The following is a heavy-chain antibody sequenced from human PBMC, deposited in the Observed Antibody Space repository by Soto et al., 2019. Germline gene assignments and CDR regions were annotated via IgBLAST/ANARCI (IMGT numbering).Heavy chain of an antibody. D-gene: IGHD6-13*01. Sequence: GGSLRLSCVASGFSFSSYAMSWVRQAPGKGLEWVSVISGSDGSTYYADSVKGRFTISRDDSKNTLYLQMNSLRAEDTAVYYCAKDRERDAWYEDYWGQGTLVTVSS. V-gene: IGHV3-23*01. CDR1: GFSFSSYA. J-gene: IGHJ4*02. CDR3: AKDRERDAWYEDY. CDR2: ISGSDGST.